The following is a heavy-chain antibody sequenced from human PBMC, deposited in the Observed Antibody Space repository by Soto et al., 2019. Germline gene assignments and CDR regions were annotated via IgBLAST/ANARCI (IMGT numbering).Heavy chain of an antibody. V-gene: IGHV2-5*02. CDR2: IYWDDDK. J-gene: IGHJ4*02. CDR1: GFSLSTSGVG. CDR3: EHRRRGRYFDS. Sequence: QITLKESGPTLVKPTQTLTLTCTFSGFSLSTSGVGVGWIRQPPGKALEWLALIYWDDDKRYSPSLKSRLTITKETSKNQAVLTMTNMDPVDTATYYCEHRRRGRYFDSWGQGTLVTVSS. D-gene: IGHD3-16*01.